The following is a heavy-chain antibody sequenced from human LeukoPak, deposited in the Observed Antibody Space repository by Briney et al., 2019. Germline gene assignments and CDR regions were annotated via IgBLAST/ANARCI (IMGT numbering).Heavy chain of an antibody. CDR3: ATVKGAYQYYFDY. J-gene: IGHJ4*02. V-gene: IGHV1-24*01. D-gene: IGHD1-26*01. Sequence: ASVKVSCKLSGYTLTELSMHWVRQAPGKGLEWMGGFDPEDGETIYAQKFQGRVTMTEDTSTDTAYMELSSLRFEDTAVYYCATVKGAYQYYFDYWGQGTLVTVSS. CDR1: GYTLTELS. CDR2: FDPEDGET.